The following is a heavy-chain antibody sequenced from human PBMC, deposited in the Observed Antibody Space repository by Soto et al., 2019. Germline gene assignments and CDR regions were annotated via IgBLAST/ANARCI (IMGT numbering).Heavy chain of an antibody. CDR2: ISGSGGST. CDR1: GLTFSSDW. CDR3: AKEGPYINSWSSAGYLQH. D-gene: IGHD2-2*02. J-gene: IGHJ1*01. V-gene: IGHV3-23*01. Sequence: GGSLRLSCAASGLTFSSDWMHWVRQAPGKGLVWVSRISGSGGSTDYAESVKGRFSISKDSVNNTLYLHMGSLRAEDTALYFCAKEGPYINSWSSAGYLQHWGLGTQVTVSS.